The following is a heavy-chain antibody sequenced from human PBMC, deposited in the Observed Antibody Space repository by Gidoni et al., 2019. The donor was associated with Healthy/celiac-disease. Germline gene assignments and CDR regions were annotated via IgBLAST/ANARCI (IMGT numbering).Heavy chain of an antibody. CDR3: ASGAVRNYYYGMDV. Sequence: VQLVESGGGLIQPGGSLRLSCAASGFPVSSRYMSWVRQAPGKGLEWGSGIYSGGSTYEAESVKGRSTNSRDNSKNTLYLQMNSRRAEDTAVNYWASGAVRNYYYGMDVWGQGTTVTVSS. CDR1: GFPVSSRY. CDR2: IYSGGST. D-gene: IGHD1-1*01. V-gene: IGHV3-53*01. J-gene: IGHJ6*02.